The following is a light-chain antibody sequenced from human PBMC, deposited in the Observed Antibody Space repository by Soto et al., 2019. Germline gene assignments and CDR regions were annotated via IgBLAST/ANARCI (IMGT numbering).Light chain of an antibody. Sequence: DIQMTQSPSTLSGSVGDRVTITCRASQSISSWLAWYQQKPGKAPNLLIYDVSSLQSGVPSRFSGSGSGTEFTLTISRLQPDDFATYYCQQYDSYSMTFGQGTKVDIK. J-gene: IGKJ1*01. V-gene: IGKV1-5*01. CDR1: QSISSW. CDR3: QQYDSYSMT. CDR2: DVS.